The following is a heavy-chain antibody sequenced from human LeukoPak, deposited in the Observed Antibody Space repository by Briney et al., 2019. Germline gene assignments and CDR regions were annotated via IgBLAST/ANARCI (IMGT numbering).Heavy chain of an antibody. Sequence: SETLSLTCTVSGYSISSGYYWGWIRQPPGKGLEWIANIYHSGNTYYNPSLKSRVTISVDTSRNQFSLKLSSVTAADTAVCYCARGSNYYDSGKGWFDPWGQGTLVTVSS. D-gene: IGHD3-10*01. J-gene: IGHJ5*02. CDR3: ARGSNYYDSGKGWFDP. CDR2: IYHSGNT. V-gene: IGHV4-38-2*02. CDR1: GYSISSGYY.